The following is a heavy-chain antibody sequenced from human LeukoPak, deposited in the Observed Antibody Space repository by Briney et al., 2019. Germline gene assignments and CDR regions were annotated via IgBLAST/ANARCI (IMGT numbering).Heavy chain of an antibody. CDR3: AKDIGYYYDSSGYYDY. CDR1: GFTFDDYA. Sequence: PGGSLRLSCAASGFTFDDYAMPWVRQAPGKGLEWVSGISWNSGSIGYADSVKGRFTISRDNAKNSLYLQMNSLRAEDMALYYCAKDIGYYYDSSGYYDYWGQGTLVTVSS. V-gene: IGHV3-9*03. J-gene: IGHJ4*02. CDR2: ISWNSGSI. D-gene: IGHD3-22*01.